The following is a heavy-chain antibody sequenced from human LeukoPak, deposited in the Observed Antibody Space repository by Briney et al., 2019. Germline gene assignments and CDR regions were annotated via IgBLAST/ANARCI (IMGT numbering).Heavy chain of an antibody. J-gene: IGHJ6*02. CDR3: AGNAPGYYASSGYYSLNYYYYGMDV. CDR2: ISYDGSNK. D-gene: IGHD3-22*01. Sequence: GGSLRLSCAASGFTFSSYAMPWVRQAPGKGLEWVAVISYDGSNKYYADSVKGRFTICRDNSKKTLYLQMNRLRGEDTAVYYCAGNAPGYYASSGYYSLNYYYYGMDVWGQGPTVTVSS. CDR1: GFTFSSYA. V-gene: IGHV3-30-3*01.